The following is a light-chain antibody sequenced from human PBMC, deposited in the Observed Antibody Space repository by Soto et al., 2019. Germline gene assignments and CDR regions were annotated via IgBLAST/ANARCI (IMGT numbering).Light chain of an antibody. CDR1: QSVDSSF. J-gene: IGKJ1*01. V-gene: IGKV3-20*01. CDR2: GAS. CDR3: QQYVSSVT. Sequence: EIVLTQSPGFLSLSPGERDTVSCRASQSVDSSFFAWYQQKPGQAPRLLIYGASKRATGIPDRFSGSGSGTDFTLTISILKPEDFAVYYCQQYVSSVTFGQGTKVEIK.